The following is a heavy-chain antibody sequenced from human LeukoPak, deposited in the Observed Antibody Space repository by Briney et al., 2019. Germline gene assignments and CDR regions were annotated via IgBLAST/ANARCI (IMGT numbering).Heavy chain of an antibody. CDR2: IKSKTDGGTT. Sequence: PGGSLRLSCAASGFTFSNAWMSWVRQAPGKGLEWVGRIKSKTDGGTTDYAAPVKGRFTISRDESKNTLYLQMNSLKTEDTAVYYCTTPVVPAAGFDPWGQGTLVTVSS. J-gene: IGHJ5*02. V-gene: IGHV3-15*01. CDR1: GFTFSNAW. D-gene: IGHD2-2*01. CDR3: TTPVVPAAGFDP.